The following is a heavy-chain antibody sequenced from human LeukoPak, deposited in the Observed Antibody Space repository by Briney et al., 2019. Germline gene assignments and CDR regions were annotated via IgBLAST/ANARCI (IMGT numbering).Heavy chain of an antibody. D-gene: IGHD5-24*01. CDR2: INSDGSST. CDR3: ARKDLATTLDY. Sequence: GGSLRLFCVASGLTFNRNCTDWVPQAPGKGLVWVSRINSDGSSTTYADSVKGRFTISRDNAKNTLYLQMNSLRVEDTAVYYCARKDLATTLDYWGQGTLVTVSS. V-gene: IGHV3-74*01. CDR1: GLTFNRNC. J-gene: IGHJ4*02.